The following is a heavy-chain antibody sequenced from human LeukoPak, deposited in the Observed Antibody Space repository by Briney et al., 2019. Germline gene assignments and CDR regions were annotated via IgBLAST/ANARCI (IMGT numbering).Heavy chain of an antibody. Sequence: GRSLRLSCAASGFSFSDCAMHWVRQAPGKGLEWVAIISYDGSNKYYADSVKGRFTISRDNSKNTQYLQMNSLRAEDTAVYYCAREVPAADYWGQGTLVTVSS. CDR2: ISYDGSNK. D-gene: IGHD2-2*01. CDR3: AREVPAADY. V-gene: IGHV3-30-3*01. CDR1: GFSFSDCA. J-gene: IGHJ4*02.